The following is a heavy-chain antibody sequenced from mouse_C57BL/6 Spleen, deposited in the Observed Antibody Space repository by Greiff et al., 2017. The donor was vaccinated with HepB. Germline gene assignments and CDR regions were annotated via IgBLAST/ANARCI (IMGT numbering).Heavy chain of an antibody. CDR1: GYTFTDYE. CDR3: TTYASFAY. CDR2: IDPETGGT. D-gene: IGHD6-5*01. V-gene: IGHV1-15*01. J-gene: IGHJ3*01. Sequence: VQLQQSGAELVRPGASVTLSCKASGYTFTDYEMHWVKQTPVHGLEWIGAIDPETGGTAYNQKFKGKAILTADKSSSTAYMELRSLTSEDSAVYYCTTYASFAYWGQGTLVTVSA.